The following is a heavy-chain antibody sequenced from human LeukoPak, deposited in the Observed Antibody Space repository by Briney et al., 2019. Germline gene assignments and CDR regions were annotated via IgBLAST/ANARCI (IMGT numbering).Heavy chain of an antibody. CDR1: GYTFTGYY. Sequence: ASVKVSCKASGYTFTGYYMHRVRQAPGQGLEWMGWINPNSGGTNYAQKFQGRVTMTRDTSISTAYMELSRLRSDDTAVYYCARVDTAMVTSIDYWGQGALVTVSS. CDR2: INPNSGGT. V-gene: IGHV1-2*02. J-gene: IGHJ4*02. D-gene: IGHD5-18*01. CDR3: ARVDTAMVTSIDY.